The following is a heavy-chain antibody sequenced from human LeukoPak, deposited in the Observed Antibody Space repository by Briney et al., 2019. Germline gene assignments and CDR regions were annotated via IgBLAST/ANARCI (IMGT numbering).Heavy chain of an antibody. CDR3: ARASITIFGVVIADHDY. CDR1: GYTFTSYG. CDR2: ISAYNGNT. D-gene: IGHD3-3*01. V-gene: IGHV1-18*01. Sequence: ASVKVSCKASGYTFTSYGIRWVRQAPGQGLEWMGWISAYNGNTNYAQKLQGRVTMTTDTSTSTAYMELRSLRSDDTAVYYCARASITIFGVVIADHDYWGQGTLVTVSS. J-gene: IGHJ4*02.